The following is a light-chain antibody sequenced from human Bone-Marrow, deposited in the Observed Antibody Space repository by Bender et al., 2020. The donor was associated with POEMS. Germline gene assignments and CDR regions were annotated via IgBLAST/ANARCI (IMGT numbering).Light chain of an antibody. J-gene: IGLJ3*02. Sequence: QSALTQPASVSGSPGQSITISCTGTSTDVGGFNYVSWYQQHPGKAPKLMIYDVNNRPSGVSNRFSGSKSGNTASLAISGLQSEDEADYYCAVWDDSLNGWVFGGGTKLTVL. V-gene: IGLV2-14*01. CDR2: DVN. CDR1: STDVGGFNY. CDR3: AVWDDSLNGWV.